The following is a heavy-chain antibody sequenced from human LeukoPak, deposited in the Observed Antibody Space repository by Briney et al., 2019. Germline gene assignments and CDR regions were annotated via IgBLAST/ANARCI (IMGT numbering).Heavy chain of an antibody. CDR3: ARVPADYYDSSGYYFDY. CDR2: IIPIFGTA. J-gene: IGHJ4*02. Sequence: SVKVSCKASGCTFSSYAISWVRQAPGQGLEWMGGIIPIFGTANYAQKFQGRVTITADKSTSTAYMELSSLRSEDTAVYYCARVPADYYDSSGYYFDYWGQGTLVTVSS. CDR1: GCTFSSYA. D-gene: IGHD3-22*01. V-gene: IGHV1-69*06.